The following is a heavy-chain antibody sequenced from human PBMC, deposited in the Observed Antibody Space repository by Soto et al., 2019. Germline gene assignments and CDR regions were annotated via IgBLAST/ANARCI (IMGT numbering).Heavy chain of an antibody. Sequence: LKISCKASGYTFTSYWITWVRLMPGKGLEWMGRIDPSDSSTKYGPSFQGHVTISADKSISTAYLQWSSLKASDTAMYYCARSSGSGFDYWSQGTLVTVSS. D-gene: IGHD3-10*01. CDR1: GYTFTSYW. CDR2: IDPSDSST. V-gene: IGHV5-10-1*01. CDR3: ARSSGSGFDY. J-gene: IGHJ4*02.